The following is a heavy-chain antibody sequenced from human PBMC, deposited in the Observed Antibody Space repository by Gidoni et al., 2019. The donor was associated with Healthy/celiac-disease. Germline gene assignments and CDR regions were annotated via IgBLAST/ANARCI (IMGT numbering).Heavy chain of an antibody. J-gene: IGHJ4*02. CDR2: INAGNGNT. Sequence: QVQLVQSGAEVKKPGASVKVSCKASGYTFTSYAMHWVRQAPGQRLEWMGWINAGNGNTKYSQKFQGRVTITRDTSASTAYMELSSLRSEDTAVYYCARDRNPITRYFDYWGQGTLVTVSS. D-gene: IGHD3-10*01. CDR3: ARDRNPITRYFDY. CDR1: GYTFTSYA. V-gene: IGHV1-3*01.